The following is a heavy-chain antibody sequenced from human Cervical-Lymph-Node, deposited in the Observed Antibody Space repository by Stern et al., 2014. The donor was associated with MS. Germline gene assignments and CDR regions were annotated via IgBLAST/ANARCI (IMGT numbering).Heavy chain of an antibody. Sequence: VQLVESGGGLVQPGTSLRLSCAASGFSFSDYGIHWVRQAPGKALEWVTVISYAGTHKYYAESVKGRVTISRDNSNTTLSLQINRLRSDDTAVYYCAKDLVGNAFDYWVQGTLVTVSS. J-gene: IGHJ4*02. CDR2: ISYAGTHK. D-gene: IGHD4-23*01. CDR1: GFSFSDYG. V-gene: IGHV3-30*18. CDR3: AKDLVGNAFDY.